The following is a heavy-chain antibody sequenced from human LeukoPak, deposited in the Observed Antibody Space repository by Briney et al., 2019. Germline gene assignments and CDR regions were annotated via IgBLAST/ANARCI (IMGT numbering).Heavy chain of an antibody. CDR2: IYYTGNT. D-gene: IGHD1-1*01. V-gene: IGHV4-39*07. Sequence: SETLSLTCSVSGDSIIGYYWGWIRQPPGKGLEWIGNIYYTGNTYYNSSLKSRVTISVDTSKNQFSLKLSSVTAADTAVYYCARDARGTLDYYYYYMDVWGKGTTVTVSS. CDR1: GDSIIGYY. J-gene: IGHJ6*03. CDR3: ARDARGTLDYYYYYMDV.